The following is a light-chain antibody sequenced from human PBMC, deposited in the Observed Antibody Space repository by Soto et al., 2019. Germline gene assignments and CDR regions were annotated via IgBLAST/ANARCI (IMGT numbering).Light chain of an antibody. V-gene: IGKV1-39*01. Sequence: DIQMPQSPSSLSASVGDRVPITCRASQSISSYLNWYQQKPGKAPKLLIYAASSLQSGVPSRFSGSGSGTDFTLTISSLQPEEFATYYCQQSYSTPNTFGQGTRLEI. CDR1: QSISSY. CDR3: QQSYSTPNT. J-gene: IGKJ5*01. CDR2: AAS.